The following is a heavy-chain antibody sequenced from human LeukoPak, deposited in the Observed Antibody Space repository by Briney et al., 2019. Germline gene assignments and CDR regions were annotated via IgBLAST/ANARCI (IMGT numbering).Heavy chain of an antibody. J-gene: IGHJ6*03. Sequence: SETLSLTCTVSGGSISSGSYYWSWIRQPAGKGLEWIGRIYTSGSTNYNPSLKSRVTISVDTSKNQFSLKLSSVTAANTAVYYCARDRGYCSSTSCSHYYYYYMDVWGKGTTVTVSS. V-gene: IGHV4-61*02. CDR1: GGSISSGSYY. D-gene: IGHD2-2*01. CDR3: ARDRGYCSSTSCSHYYYYYMDV. CDR2: IYTSGST.